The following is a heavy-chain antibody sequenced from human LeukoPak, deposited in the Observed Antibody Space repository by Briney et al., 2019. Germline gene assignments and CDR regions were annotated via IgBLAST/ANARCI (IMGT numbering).Heavy chain of an antibody. CDR2: ISWNSGSI. Sequence: PGGSLRLSCAASGFTFDGYAMHWVRQAPGKGLEWVSGISWNSGSIGYADSVKGRFTISRDNAKNSLYLQMNSLRAEDTALYYCAKEGSRENWYFDLWGRGTLVTVSS. CDR1: GFTFDGYA. D-gene: IGHD1-26*01. CDR3: AKEGSRENWYFDL. V-gene: IGHV3-9*01. J-gene: IGHJ2*01.